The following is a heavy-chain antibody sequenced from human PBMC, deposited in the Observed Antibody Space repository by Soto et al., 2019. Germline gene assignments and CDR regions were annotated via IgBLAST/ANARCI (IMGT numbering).Heavy chain of an antibody. Sequence: QVQLVQSGAEVKKPGASVKVSCKASGYTFTNYRISWVRQAPGHGLEWMGWVSGYNGETNYAQKMQGRVTMTRDTSTSTAYRDLWGLRSDDTAGYYCSRVARHTVTTRASRYYYDYFDYWGQGTMVTVSS. CDR3: SRVARHTVTTRASRYYYDYFDY. V-gene: IGHV1-18*04. J-gene: IGHJ4*02. D-gene: IGHD4-17*01. CDR1: GYTFTNYR. CDR2: VSGYNGET.